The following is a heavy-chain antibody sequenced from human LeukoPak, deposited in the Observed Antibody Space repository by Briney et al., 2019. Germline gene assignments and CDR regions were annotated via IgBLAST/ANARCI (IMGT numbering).Heavy chain of an antibody. CDR1: DDSISDYY. CDR2: FHNSGTS. J-gene: IGHJ6*02. CDR3: ARELYSGSYSWSMGMDV. Sequence: SETLSLTCTVSDDSISDYYRGWIRQPPGKGLEWIGYFHNSGTSTYNPSLKSRVTISVDTSKNQFSLKLSSVTAADTAVYYCARELYSGSYSWSMGMDVWGQGTTVTVSS. D-gene: IGHD1-26*01. V-gene: IGHV4-59*12.